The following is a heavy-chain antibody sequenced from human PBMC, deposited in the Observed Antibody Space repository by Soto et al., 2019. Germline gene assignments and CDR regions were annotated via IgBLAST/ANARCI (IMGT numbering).Heavy chain of an antibody. J-gene: IGHJ4*02. CDR1: GFTFSSYG. D-gene: IGHD6-19*01. CDR3: AKGSSGWEGTFFDY. Sequence: GGSLRLSCAASGFTFSSYGMHWVRQAPGKGLEWVAVISYDGSNKYYADSVKGRFTISRDNSKNTLYLQMNSLRAEDTAVYYCAKGSSGWEGTFFDYWGQGTLVTVSS. CDR2: ISYDGSNK. V-gene: IGHV3-30*18.